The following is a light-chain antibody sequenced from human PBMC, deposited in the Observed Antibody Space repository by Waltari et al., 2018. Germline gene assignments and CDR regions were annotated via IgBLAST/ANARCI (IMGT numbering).Light chain of an antibody. J-gene: IGLJ3*02. CDR1: SSDIGAYKY. V-gene: IGLV2-14*01. CDR2: EVS. Sequence: ALTQPASVSGSPGQSITISCTGTSSDIGAYKYVSWYQQYPDKAPKLIIYEVSNRPSGVSNRFSGSKSGNTASLSISGLQAEDESDYYCSSFTSTNTLLFGGGTKLTVL. CDR3: SSFTSTNTLL.